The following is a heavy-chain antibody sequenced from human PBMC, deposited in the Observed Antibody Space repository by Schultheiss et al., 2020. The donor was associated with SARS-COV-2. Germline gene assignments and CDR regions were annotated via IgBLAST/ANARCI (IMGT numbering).Heavy chain of an antibody. D-gene: IGHD3-3*01. CDR2: IYNSGNT. V-gene: IGHV4-59*01. CDR3: AREGNFGVVNDDAFDI. J-gene: IGHJ3*02. CDR1: GDSISSYY. Sequence: SETLSLTCTVSGDSISSYYWSWIRQPPGKGLEWIGYIYNSGNTNYNPSLKSRVTISVDTSKNQFSLKLSSVTPADTAVYYCAREGNFGVVNDDAFDIWGQGTMVTVSS.